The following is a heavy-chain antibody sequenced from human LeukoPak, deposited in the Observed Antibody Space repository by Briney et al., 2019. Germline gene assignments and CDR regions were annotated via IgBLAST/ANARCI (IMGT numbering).Heavy chain of an antibody. CDR3: ARGGSDTAMAHDY. D-gene: IGHD5-18*01. J-gene: IGHJ4*02. Sequence: GSLRLSCAASGFTFSSHLMHWVRQAPGKGLVWVSRISSDGTYTNYADSVRGRFTISRDDAKNTLYLQVNSLRAEDTAVYFCARGGSDTAMAHDYWGQGTLVTVSS. V-gene: IGHV3-74*01. CDR2: ISSDGTYT. CDR1: GFTFSSHL.